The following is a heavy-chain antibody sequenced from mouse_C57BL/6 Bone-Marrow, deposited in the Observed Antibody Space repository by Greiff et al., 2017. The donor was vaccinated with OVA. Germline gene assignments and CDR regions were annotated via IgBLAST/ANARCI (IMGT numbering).Heavy chain of an antibody. D-gene: IGHD3-3*01. Sequence: QVHVKQSGAELVRPGASVTLSCKASGYTFTDYEMHWVKQTPVHGLEWIGAIDPETGGTAYNQKFKGKAILTADKSSSTAYMELRSLTSEDSAVYYCTREGGQFAYWGQGTLVTVSA. CDR3: TREGGQFAY. J-gene: IGHJ3*01. CDR2: IDPETGGT. CDR1: GYTFTDYE. V-gene: IGHV1-15*01.